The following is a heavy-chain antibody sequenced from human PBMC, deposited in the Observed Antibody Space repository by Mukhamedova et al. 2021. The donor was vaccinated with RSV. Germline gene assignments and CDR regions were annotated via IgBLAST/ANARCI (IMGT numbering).Heavy chain of an antibody. D-gene: IGHD2-8*01. J-gene: IGHJ4*01. CDR3: AKLPVYAIPVGFD. V-gene: IGHV3-30*18. CDR2: ISYDGSNK. CDR1: GFTFSSYG. Sequence: GFTFSSYGMHWVRQAPGKGLEWVAVISYDGSNKYYADSVKGRFTISRDNSKKTLYLQMNSLRAEDTAVYYCAKLPVYAIPVGFD.